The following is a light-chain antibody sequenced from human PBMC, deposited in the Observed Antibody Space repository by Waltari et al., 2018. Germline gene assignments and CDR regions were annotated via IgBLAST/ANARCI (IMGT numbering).Light chain of an antibody. V-gene: IGLV1-40*01. Sequence: QSVLTQAPSVSVAPGQRVTISCTWSSSNIGAGYDVHWYQQLPGAAPKLLNYDNRNRPSWVPDRCSGSKSGTSASLAITWLQAEDESEYYCQSYDSGLSAPLVGGATELTVL. J-gene: IGLJ2*01. CDR2: DNR. CDR3: QSYDSGLSAPL. CDR1: SSNIGAGYD.